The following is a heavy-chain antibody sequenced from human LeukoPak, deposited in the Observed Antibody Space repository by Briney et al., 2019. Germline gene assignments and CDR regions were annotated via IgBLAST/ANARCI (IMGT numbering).Heavy chain of an antibody. CDR2: IWYDGSNK. CDR1: GFTFSSYA. D-gene: IGHD6-19*01. J-gene: IGHJ4*02. CDR3: ARGLIAVAGTGDY. Sequence: GGSLRLSCAASGFTFSSYAMHWVRQAPGKGLEWVAVIWYDGSNKYYADSVKGRFTISRDNSKNTLYLQMNSLRAEDTAVYYCARGLIAVAGTGDYWGQGTLVTVSS. V-gene: IGHV3-33*08.